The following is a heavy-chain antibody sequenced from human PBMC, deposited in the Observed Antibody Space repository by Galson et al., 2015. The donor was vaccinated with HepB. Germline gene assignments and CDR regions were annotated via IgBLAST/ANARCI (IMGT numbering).Heavy chain of an antibody. CDR1: GITFSSYA. V-gene: IGHV3-23*01. Sequence: SLRLSCAASGITFSSYAMSWVRQAPGKGLEWVSAISGSGASTFYAGSVKGRFTISRDNSKDTLYLQMNSLRAEDTAVYYCAKGGAVVADPPMAYWGQGILVTVSA. J-gene: IGHJ4*02. D-gene: IGHD2-15*01. CDR3: AKGGAVVADPPMAY. CDR2: ISGSGAST.